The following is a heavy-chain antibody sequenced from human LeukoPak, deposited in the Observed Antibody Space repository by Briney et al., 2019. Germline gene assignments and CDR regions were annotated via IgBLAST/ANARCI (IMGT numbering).Heavy chain of an antibody. Sequence: RASVKVSCKTSGDTFSSYAISWVRQAPGQGLEWMGGIIPIFGTANYAQKFQGRVTITTDESTSTAYMELSSLRSEDTAVYYCARGVQLLFAWFDPWGQGTLVTVSS. J-gene: IGHJ5*02. CDR2: IIPIFGTA. D-gene: IGHD5-18*01. CDR1: GDTFSSYA. V-gene: IGHV1-69*05. CDR3: ARGVQLLFAWFDP.